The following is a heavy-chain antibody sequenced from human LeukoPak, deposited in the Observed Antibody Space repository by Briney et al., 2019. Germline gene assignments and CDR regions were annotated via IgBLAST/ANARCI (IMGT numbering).Heavy chain of an antibody. CDR1: GGSFSGYY. Sequence: SETLSLTCAVYGGSFSGYYWSWIRQPPGKGLEWIGEINHSGSTNYNPSLKSRVTISVDTSKNQFSLKLSSVTAADTAVYYCARRGIAVAGTYDAFDIWGQGTMVTVSS. J-gene: IGHJ3*02. V-gene: IGHV4-34*01. CDR2: INHSGST. D-gene: IGHD6-19*01. CDR3: ARRGIAVAGTYDAFDI.